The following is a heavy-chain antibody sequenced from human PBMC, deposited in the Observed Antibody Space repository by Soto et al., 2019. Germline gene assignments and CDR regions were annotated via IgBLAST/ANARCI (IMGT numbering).Heavy chain of an antibody. Sequence: SETLSLTCAVSGGSISSGGYSWSWIRQPPGKGLEWIGYIYHSGSTYYNPSLKSRVTISVDRSKNQFSLKLSSVTAADTAVYYCARDNGYSYGYTLDHWGQGTLVTVSS. D-gene: IGHD5-18*01. CDR1: GGSISSGGYS. J-gene: IGHJ4*02. V-gene: IGHV4-30-2*01. CDR3: ARDNGYSYGYTLDH. CDR2: IYHSGST.